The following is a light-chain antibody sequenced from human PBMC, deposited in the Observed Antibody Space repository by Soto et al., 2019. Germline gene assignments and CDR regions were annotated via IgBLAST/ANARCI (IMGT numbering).Light chain of an antibody. CDR3: SSYAGSMFYV. J-gene: IGLJ1*01. Sequence: QSVLTQPASVSGSPGQSITISCTGTSSDVGGYNYVSWYQQHPGKAPKLMIYEVSNRPSGVSYRFSGSKSGNTASLTVSGLQAEDEADYFCSSYAGSMFYVFGTGTKVTVL. V-gene: IGLV2-14*01. CDR1: SSDVGGYNY. CDR2: EVS.